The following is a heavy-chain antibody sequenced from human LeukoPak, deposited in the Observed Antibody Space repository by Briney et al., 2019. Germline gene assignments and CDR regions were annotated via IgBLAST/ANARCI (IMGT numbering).Heavy chain of an antibody. J-gene: IGHJ4*02. CDR2: IYTGGTT. CDR3: ASGWDYSNGGLLY. Sequence: SETLSLTCSVSGGSISSGSYYWSWIRQPAGKGLEWIGRIYTGGTTNYNPSLRSPVTMSVDTSRNQFSLKLSSVTAADTAVYYCASGWDYSNGGLLYWGRGTLVTISS. D-gene: IGHD4-11*01. CDR1: GGSISSGSYY. V-gene: IGHV4-61*02.